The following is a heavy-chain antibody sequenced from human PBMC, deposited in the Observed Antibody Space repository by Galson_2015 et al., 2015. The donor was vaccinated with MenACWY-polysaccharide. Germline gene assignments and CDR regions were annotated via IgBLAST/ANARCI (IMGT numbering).Heavy chain of an antibody. CDR1: GFSFTSYA. D-gene: IGHD2-15*01. CDR3: AKESQWCAAGVCSFDH. V-gene: IGHV3-23*01. J-gene: IGHJ4*02. Sequence: SLRLSCAASGFSFTSYAVNWVRQAPGKGLEWVAVISGSGSDIQYADSVKGRFTLSRDNSKSALYLQMNSLRAEDTAKYYCAKESQWCAAGVCSFDHWGQGTLVTVSS. CDR2: ISGSGSDI.